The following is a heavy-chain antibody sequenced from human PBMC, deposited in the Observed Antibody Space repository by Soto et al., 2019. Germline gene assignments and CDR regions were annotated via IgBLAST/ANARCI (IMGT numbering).Heavy chain of an antibody. D-gene: IGHD3-3*01. Sequence: WKSLKLSWHVSGDSVSNYWIDLVRQMPRKGLGWWALTDPGDSETRYSPSFQGQVTISADTSINTVYLQWSSLKGSDTAMYYWAGHPKESWSGYFRRGGLDPGGKGTRVTVDS. J-gene: IGHJ5*02. CDR1: GDSVSNYW. CDR3: AGHPKESWSGYFRRGGLDP. CDR2: TDPGDSET. V-gene: IGHV5-51*01.